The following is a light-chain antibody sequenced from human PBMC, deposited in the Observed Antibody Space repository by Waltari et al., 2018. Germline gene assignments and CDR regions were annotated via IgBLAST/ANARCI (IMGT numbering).Light chain of an antibody. CDR3: QQANSFPLT. Sequence: DIQMTQSPSSVSASVGDRVTITCRASEDISSWLAWYQQKPGIAPKSLIYGASSLQSGVPSRFSGSGSGTDFTLTISSLQAEDFATYYCQQANSFPLTFGGGTKVEI. CDR1: EDISSW. J-gene: IGKJ4*01. V-gene: IGKV1-12*01. CDR2: GAS.